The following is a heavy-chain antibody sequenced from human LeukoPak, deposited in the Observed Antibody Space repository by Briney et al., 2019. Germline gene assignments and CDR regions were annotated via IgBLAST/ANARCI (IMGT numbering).Heavy chain of an antibody. J-gene: IGHJ4*02. CDR3: AKDQGYSSSWLTGNFDY. CDR2: ISYDGSNK. D-gene: IGHD6-13*01. V-gene: IGHV3-30*18. Sequence: GGSLRLSCAVSGITLSNYGMTWVRQAPGKGLEWVAVISYDGSNKYYADSVKGRFTISRDNSKNTLYLQMNSLRAEDTAVYYCAKDQGYSSSWLTGNFDYWGQGTLVTVSS. CDR1: GITLSNYG.